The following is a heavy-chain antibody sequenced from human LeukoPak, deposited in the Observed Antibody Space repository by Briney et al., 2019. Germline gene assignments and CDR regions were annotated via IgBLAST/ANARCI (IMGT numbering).Heavy chain of an antibody. CDR3: ARRSDDYDSSAYYH. Sequence: ASVKVSCKASGYTFSSYDINWVRQATGQGLQWMGWMNPNSGNTFYAQKFQGRVTITRNTSISTAYMELSSLRSEDTAVYYCARRSDDYDSSAYYHWGQGTLVTVSS. CDR2: MNPNSGNT. J-gene: IGHJ4*02. CDR1: GYTFSSYD. D-gene: IGHD3-22*01. V-gene: IGHV1-8*03.